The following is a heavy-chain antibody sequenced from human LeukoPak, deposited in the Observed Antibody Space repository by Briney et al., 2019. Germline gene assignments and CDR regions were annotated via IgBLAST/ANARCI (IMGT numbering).Heavy chain of an antibody. D-gene: IGHD3-10*01. CDR1: GFTFSDYY. J-gene: IGHJ6*02. Sequence: PGGSLRLSCAASGFTFSDYYMSWIRQAPGKGLEWVSYISSSGSTIYYADSVKGRFTISRDNAKNSLYLQMNSLRAEDTAVYYCXRDSLLWFGESMYYYYGMDVWGQGTTVTVSS. CDR3: XRDSLLWFGESMYYYYGMDV. V-gene: IGHV3-11*01. CDR2: ISSSGSTI.